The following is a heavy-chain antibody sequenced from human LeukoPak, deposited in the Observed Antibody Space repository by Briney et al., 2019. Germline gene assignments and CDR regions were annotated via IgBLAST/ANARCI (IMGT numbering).Heavy chain of an antibody. J-gene: IGHJ4*02. Sequence: PSETLSLTCAVYGGSFSGYYWSWIRQPPGKGLEWIGEINHSGSTNYNPSLKSRVTISVDTSKNQFSLKLSSVTAADTAVYYCARGNRITIFGVVATTPNDYWGQGTLVTVSS. CDR3: ARGNRITIFGVVATTPNDY. CDR2: INHSGST. V-gene: IGHV4-34*01. CDR1: GGSFSGYY. D-gene: IGHD3-3*01.